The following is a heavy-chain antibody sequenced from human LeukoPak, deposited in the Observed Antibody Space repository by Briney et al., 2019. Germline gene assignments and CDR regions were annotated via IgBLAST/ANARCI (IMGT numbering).Heavy chain of an antibody. D-gene: IGHD2-2*01. Sequence: GGSLRLSCAASGFTFSSYWMIWVRQAPGEGLEWVANIKQEGSVKYYVDSVKGRFTISRDHAKNSLYLQMNSLRAEDTAVYYCARVGCSSTSCYSYFDYWGQGTLVTVSS. CDR1: GFTFSSYW. V-gene: IGHV3-7*01. CDR3: ARVGCSSTSCYSYFDY. CDR2: IKQEGSVK. J-gene: IGHJ4*02.